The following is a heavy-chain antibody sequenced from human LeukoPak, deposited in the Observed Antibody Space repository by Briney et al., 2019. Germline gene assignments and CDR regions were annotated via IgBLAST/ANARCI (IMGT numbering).Heavy chain of an antibody. V-gene: IGHV3-48*03. CDR3: AKDSYEFGEEY. Sequence: GGSLRLSCAASGFTFSSYEMNWVRQAPGKGLEWVSYISSSGSTIYYADSVKGRFTISRDNAKNSLYLQMNSLRAEDTAVYYCAKDSYEFGEEYWGQGTLVTVSS. J-gene: IGHJ4*02. D-gene: IGHD3-10*01. CDR2: ISSSGSTI. CDR1: GFTFSSYE.